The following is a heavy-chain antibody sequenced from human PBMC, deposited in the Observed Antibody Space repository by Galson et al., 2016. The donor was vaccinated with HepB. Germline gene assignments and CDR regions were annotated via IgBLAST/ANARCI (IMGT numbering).Heavy chain of an antibody. CDR2: MSHDETNR. CDR1: GFRFSNYA. CDR3: ASGDDCSSPICYGLKEFYYYGMGV. V-gene: IGHV3-30*04. J-gene: IGHJ6*02. Sequence: SLRLSCAASGFRFSNYAIHWVRQAPGKGLAWVAAMSHDETNRYHADSVKGRFTISRDNSKHTLYLQMNSLRPEDTAVYYCASGDDCSSPICYGLKEFYYYGMGVWGQGTRVTVSS. D-gene: IGHD2-2*01.